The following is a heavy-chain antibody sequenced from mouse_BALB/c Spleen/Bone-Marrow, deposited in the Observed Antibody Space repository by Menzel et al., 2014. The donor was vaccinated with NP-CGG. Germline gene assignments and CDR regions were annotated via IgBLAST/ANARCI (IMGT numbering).Heavy chain of an antibody. CDR2: IWAGGST. CDR1: GFSLTSYG. D-gene: IGHD1-1*02. Sequence: VQLVESGPGLVAPSQNLSITCTVSGFSLTSYGVHWVRQPPGKGLEWLGVIWAGGSTIYNSALMSRLSISKDNSKSQVFLKMNSLQTDDTALYYCARDKGGSSRALDYWGQGTSVTVSS. CDR3: ARDKGGSSRALDY. V-gene: IGHV2-9*02. J-gene: IGHJ4*01.